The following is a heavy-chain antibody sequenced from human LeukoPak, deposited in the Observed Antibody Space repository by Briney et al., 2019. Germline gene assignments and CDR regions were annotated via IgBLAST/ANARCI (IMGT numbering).Heavy chain of an antibody. J-gene: IGHJ5*02. CDR2: IGDRDT. D-gene: IGHD2-21*01. CDR1: GFTFTTNA. V-gene: IGHV3-23*01. Sequence: GGSLRLSCTTSGFTFTTNAMSWVRQAPGKGLEWVSSIGDRDTYYADSVKGRFTISRDNSKSTVYLHMNSLRVEDTAVYYCAKVWIQFNGVFDCFDPWGQGSLVTVS. CDR3: AKVWIQFNGVFDCFDP.